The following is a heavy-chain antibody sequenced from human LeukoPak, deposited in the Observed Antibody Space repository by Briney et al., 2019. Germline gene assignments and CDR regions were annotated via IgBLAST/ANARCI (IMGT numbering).Heavy chain of an antibody. V-gene: IGHV1-18*01. D-gene: IGHD6-13*01. Sequence: ASVKVSCKASGYTFTSYGISWVRQAPGQGLEWMGWISAYNGNTNYAQKLQGRVTMTTDTSTSTAYMELRSLRSDDRAVYYCARDRWGIAAAGDSHFDYWGQGTLVTVSS. CDR2: ISAYNGNT. CDR3: ARDRWGIAAAGDSHFDY. CDR1: GYTFTSYG. J-gene: IGHJ4*02.